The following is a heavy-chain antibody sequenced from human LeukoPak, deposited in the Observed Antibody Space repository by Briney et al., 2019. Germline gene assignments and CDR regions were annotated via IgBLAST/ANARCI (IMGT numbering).Heavy chain of an antibody. Sequence: GGSLRLSCAASGFTFSSYGMSWVRQAPGKGLEWVSVISRSGGTTYYADSVKGRFTISRDNSKNTLYLQMNSLRAEDTAVYYCARRDSLRVHYFDYWGQGTLVTVSP. CDR1: GFTFSSYG. D-gene: IGHD4-17*01. J-gene: IGHJ4*02. V-gene: IGHV3-23*01. CDR2: ISRSGGTT. CDR3: ARRDSLRVHYFDY.